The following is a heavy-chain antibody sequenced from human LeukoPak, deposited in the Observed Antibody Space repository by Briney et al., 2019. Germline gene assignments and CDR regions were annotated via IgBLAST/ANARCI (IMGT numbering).Heavy chain of an antibody. CDR2: IYYSGSN. V-gene: IGHV4-31*03. D-gene: IGHD1-26*01. CDR1: GGSISSGGYY. CDR3: ARFQEPPRYYFDY. Sequence: SQTLSLTCTVSGGSISSGGYYWSCIRPHPGKGLEWSGYIYYSGSNYYNPSLKSRVSISVDTSKNQSSLKLSSVTAADTAVYYCARFQEPPRYYFDYWGQGTLVTVSS. J-gene: IGHJ4*02.